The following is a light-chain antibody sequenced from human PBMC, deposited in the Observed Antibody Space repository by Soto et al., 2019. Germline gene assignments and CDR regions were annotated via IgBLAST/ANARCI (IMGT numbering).Light chain of an antibody. Sequence: QAVVTQEPSLTVSPGGTVTLTCASSTGAVTSGYYPNWFQQKPGQAPRALIYNTSNKHSWTPARFSGSLLGGKAALTLSGVQPEDEAEYYCLLYYGGTQTVVFGGGTKLTVL. CDR2: NTS. CDR3: LLYYGGTQTVV. V-gene: IGLV7-43*01. CDR1: TGAVTSGYY. J-gene: IGLJ2*01.